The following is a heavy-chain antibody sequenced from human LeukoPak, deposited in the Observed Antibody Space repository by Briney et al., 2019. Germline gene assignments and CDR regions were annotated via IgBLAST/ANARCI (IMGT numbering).Heavy chain of an antibody. J-gene: IGHJ4*02. CDR2: IIPIFGTA. Sequence: VASVKVSCNASGGTFSSYAISWVRQAPGQGLEWMGGIIPIFGTANYAQKFQGRVTITADKSTSTAYMELSSLRSEDTAVYYCAKDSNWILFDDWGQGTLVTVSS. CDR1: GGTFSSYA. V-gene: IGHV1-69*06. D-gene: IGHD2-2*03. CDR3: AKDSNWILFDD.